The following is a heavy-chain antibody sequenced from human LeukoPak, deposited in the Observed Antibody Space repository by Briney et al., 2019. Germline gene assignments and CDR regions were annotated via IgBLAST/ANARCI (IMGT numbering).Heavy chain of an antibody. J-gene: IGHJ4*02. CDR3: ARAESSTSCYDY. Sequence: SETLSLTCAVYGGSFSGYYWGWIRQPPGKGLEWIGEINHSGSTNYNPSLKSRVTISVDTSKNQFSLKLSSVTAADTAVYYCARAESSTSCYDYWGQGTLVTVSS. CDR1: GGSFSGYY. V-gene: IGHV4-34*01. CDR2: INHSGST. D-gene: IGHD2-2*01.